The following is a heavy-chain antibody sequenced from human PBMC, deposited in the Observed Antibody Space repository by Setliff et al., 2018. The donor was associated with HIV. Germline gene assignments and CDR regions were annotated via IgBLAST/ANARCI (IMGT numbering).Heavy chain of an antibody. CDR3: AKVGREYSGYDFTFDS. CDR1: GFIFSDHY. Sequence: GGSLRLSCAASGFIFSDHYMDWVRQAPGKGLEWVGRIRNKAKSYTTESAASEKGRFTISRDDSKNSLYLQMNTLRAEDTAIYYCAKVGREYSGYDFTFDSWGQGTLVTVSS. V-gene: IGHV3-72*01. CDR2: IRNKAKSYTT. J-gene: IGHJ4*01. D-gene: IGHD5-12*01.